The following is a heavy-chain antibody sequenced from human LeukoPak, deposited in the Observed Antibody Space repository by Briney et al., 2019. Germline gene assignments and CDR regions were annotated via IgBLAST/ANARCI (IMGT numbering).Heavy chain of an antibody. CDR3: VRDNMAGLDV. CDR2: FHYPGST. CDR1: GGSNSIYY. J-gene: IGHJ3*01. D-gene: IGHD6-19*01. V-gene: IGHV4-59*01. Sequence: SETLSLTCTVSGGSNSIYYWAWIRQPPGKGLEWIGYFHYPGSTKYNPSLKSRVTISADTSKNQFSLNLTSVTAADTAVYYCVRDNMAGLDVWGQGTMVTVSA.